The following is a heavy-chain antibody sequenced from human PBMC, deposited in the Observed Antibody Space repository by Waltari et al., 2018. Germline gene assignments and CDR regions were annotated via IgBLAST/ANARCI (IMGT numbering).Heavy chain of an antibody. CDR2: MNSGGDTT. CDR1: GYTFTSYY. V-gene: IGHV1-46*01. CDR3: ARLGITMTPDY. J-gene: IGHJ4*02. Sequence: QVQLVQSGAELKKPGASVKLSCKASGYTFTSYYIQGVRQAPRQWLGWMGVMNSGGDTTIYAKKFQGRGTMTRETSTGTVYMELSSLRSEDTAVYYCARLGITMTPDYWGQGTLVTVSS.